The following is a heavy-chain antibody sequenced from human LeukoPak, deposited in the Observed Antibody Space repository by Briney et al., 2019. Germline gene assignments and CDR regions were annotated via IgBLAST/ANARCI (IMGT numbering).Heavy chain of an antibody. CDR1: GFTFSSYE. V-gene: IGHV3-48*03. CDR3: ARGPVTRFEI. D-gene: IGHD4-17*01. Sequence: GVSLRLSCAASGFTFSSYEMNWVRQAPGKGLEWVSYISSSGSTIYYADSVKGRFTISRDNAKNSLYLQMNSLRAEDTAVYYCARGPVTRFEIWGQGTMVTVSS. J-gene: IGHJ3*02. CDR2: ISSSGSTI.